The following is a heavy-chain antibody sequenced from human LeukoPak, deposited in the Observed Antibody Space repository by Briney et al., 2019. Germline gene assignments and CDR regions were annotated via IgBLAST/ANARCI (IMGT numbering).Heavy chain of an antibody. V-gene: IGHV1-18*01. D-gene: IGHD1-26*01. CDR1: AYTFTSYA. J-gene: IGHJ5*02. CDR2: ISVYNGNT. CDR3: ARDLAGIVGVTAWFDP. Sequence: GASVKVSCKAFAYTFTSYAISWMRQAPGQGLEWMGWISVYNGNTNYAQKFQGRVTMTTDTPTNTVYMELRSLRFDDTAVYYCARDLAGIVGVTAWFDPWGQGTLVTVSS.